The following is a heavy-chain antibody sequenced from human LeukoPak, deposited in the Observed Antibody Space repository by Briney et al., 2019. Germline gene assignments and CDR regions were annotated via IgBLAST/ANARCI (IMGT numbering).Heavy chain of an antibody. D-gene: IGHD6-13*01. CDR1: GFNFDDYT. CDR3: AKDLGKVIAAAGTSGFDS. Sequence: PTGGSLRLSCAASGFNFDDYTMHWVRQIPGKRLEWVSLINWDSGSTFYADSVKGRFTISRDTRKNFLYLQMISLRTEDTALYYCAKDLGKVIAAAGTSGFDSWGRGTLVTVSS. J-gene: IGHJ4*01. CDR2: INWDSGST. V-gene: IGHV3-43*01.